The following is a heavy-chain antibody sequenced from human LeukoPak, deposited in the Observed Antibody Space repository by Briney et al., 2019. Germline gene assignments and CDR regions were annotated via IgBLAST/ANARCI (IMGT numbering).Heavy chain of an antibody. D-gene: IGHD6-13*01. Sequence: GGSLRLSCAASGFTFRNYGMHWVRQAPGKGLEWVAVISYDGSDKYYADSVKGRFTISRDNSKSTVLLQMNSLGVEDTAVYYCAKGHGSSWGQGTLVTVSS. CDR1: GFTFRNYG. CDR3: AKGHGSS. CDR2: ISYDGSDK. J-gene: IGHJ4*02. V-gene: IGHV3-30*18.